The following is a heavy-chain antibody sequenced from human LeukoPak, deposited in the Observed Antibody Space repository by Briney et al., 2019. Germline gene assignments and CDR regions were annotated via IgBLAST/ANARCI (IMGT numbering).Heavy chain of an antibody. V-gene: IGHV3-74*01. Sequence: QPGGSLRLSCAASGFTFSSYWMHWVRQAPGKGLVWVSRINSDGSSTSYADSVKGRFTISRDNAKNTLYLQMNSLRAEDTAVYYCARDYPSGWYGVYYYGMDVWGQGTTVTVSS. J-gene: IGHJ6*02. CDR2: INSDGSST. D-gene: IGHD6-19*01. CDR1: GFTFSSYW. CDR3: ARDYPSGWYGVYYYGMDV.